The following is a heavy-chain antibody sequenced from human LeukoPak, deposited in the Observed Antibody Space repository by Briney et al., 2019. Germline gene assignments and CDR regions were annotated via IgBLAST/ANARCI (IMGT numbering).Heavy chain of an antibody. CDR3: ARGGRSTTSCSH. D-gene: IGHD2-2*01. Sequence: TGGSLRLSCAASGFTFSTYWMHWVRQAPGEGLVWVSRINSDGSTTDYADSVKGRFTISRDNAKNTLYLQMNSLRADDTAVYYCARGGRSTTSCSHWGQGTLVTVSS. V-gene: IGHV3-74*01. J-gene: IGHJ4*02. CDR2: INSDGSTT. CDR1: GFTFSTYW.